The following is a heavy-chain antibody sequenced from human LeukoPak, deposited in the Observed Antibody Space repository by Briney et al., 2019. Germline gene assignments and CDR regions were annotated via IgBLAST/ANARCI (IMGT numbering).Heavy chain of an antibody. D-gene: IGHD1-7*01. J-gene: IGHJ4*02. Sequence: GGSLRLSCAASGITFSSYSMNWVRQAPGKGLEWVSCISSSSSYIYYADSVKGRFTISRDNAKNSLYLQMNSLRAEDTAVYYCARAHNWKYGSFDFWGQGTLVTVSS. V-gene: IGHV3-21*01. CDR2: ISSSSSYI. CDR3: ARAHNWKYGSFDF. CDR1: GITFSSYS.